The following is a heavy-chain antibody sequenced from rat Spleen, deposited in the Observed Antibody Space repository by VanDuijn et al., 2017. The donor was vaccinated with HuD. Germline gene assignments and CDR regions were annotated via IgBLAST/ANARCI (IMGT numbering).Heavy chain of an antibody. Sequence: EVQLVESGGGLVQPGRSLKLSCAASGFTFSNYGMAWVRQAPTKGLEWVATISYDGSSTYYRDSVKGRFTISRDNAKSTLYLQMDSLRSEDTATYYCARDTNYFDYWGHGVMVTVSS. D-gene: IGHD2-1*01. J-gene: IGHJ2*01. CDR2: ISYDGSST. CDR1: GFTFSNYG. V-gene: IGHV5-29*01. CDR3: ARDTNYFDY.